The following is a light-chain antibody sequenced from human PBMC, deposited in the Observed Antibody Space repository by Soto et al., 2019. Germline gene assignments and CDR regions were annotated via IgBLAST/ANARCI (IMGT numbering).Light chain of an antibody. J-gene: IGKJ2*01. CDR3: QQSYSTPRT. V-gene: IGKV1-39*01. CDR1: QSISSY. CDR2: AAS. Sequence: DIQMTQSPSSLSASVGDRVTITYRASQSISSYLNWYQQKPWKAPKLLIYAASSLQSGVPSRFSVSGSGTDFTLTIRSLQPEDFATYYCQQSYSTPRTLSQGTKLEIK.